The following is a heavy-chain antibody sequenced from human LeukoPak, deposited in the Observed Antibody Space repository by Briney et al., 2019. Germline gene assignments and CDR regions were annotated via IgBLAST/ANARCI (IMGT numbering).Heavy chain of an antibody. CDR3: ARGCGIVGATVHPSDY. Sequence: PSETLSLTCAVSGYSISSGYHWGWSRPPPGKRLGWSGSIEHNGSTNYHSALKGHASISVSTSKNQFSLKLSSVTAADTAVYYCARGCGIVGATVHPSDYWGQGTLVTVSS. CDR2: IEHNGST. J-gene: IGHJ4*02. D-gene: IGHD1-26*01. CDR1: GYSISSGYH. V-gene: IGHV4-38-2*01.